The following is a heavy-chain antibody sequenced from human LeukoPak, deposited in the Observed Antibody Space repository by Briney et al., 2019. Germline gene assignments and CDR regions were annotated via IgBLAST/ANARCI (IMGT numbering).Heavy chain of an antibody. V-gene: IGHV4-59*01. D-gene: IGHD6-6*01. J-gene: IGHJ3*02. CDR3: ARVYSSSSSFGAFDI. CDR2: IYYSGST. Sequence: PGGSLRLSCAASRFTFSSYWMHWLRQPPGKGLEWIGYIYYSGSTNYNPSLTSRVTISVDTSKNQFSLKLSSVTAADTAVYYCARVYSSSSSFGAFDIWGQGTMVTVSS. CDR1: RFTFSSYW.